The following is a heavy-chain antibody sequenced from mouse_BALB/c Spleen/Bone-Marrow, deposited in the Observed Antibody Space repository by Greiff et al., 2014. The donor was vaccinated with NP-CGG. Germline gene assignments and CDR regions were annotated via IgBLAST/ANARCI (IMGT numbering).Heavy chain of an antibody. CDR2: INPSNGRT. CDR3: ARDGNYRYAMDY. V-gene: IGHV1S81*02. J-gene: IGHJ4*01. D-gene: IGHD2-1*01. Sequence: VQLQQSGDELVKPGAPVKLSCMASGFTFTSYWIHWVKQRPGQGPEWIGEINPSNGRTNYNEKFKRKATLTEDKSSSTAYMQLSSLTSEDSAVYYCARDGNYRYAMDYWGQGTSVTVSS. CDR1: GFTFTSYW.